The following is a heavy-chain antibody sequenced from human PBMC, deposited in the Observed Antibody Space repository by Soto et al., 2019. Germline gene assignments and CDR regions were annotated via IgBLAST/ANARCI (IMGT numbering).Heavy chain of an antibody. CDR2: ISGSGGST. CDR1: GFTFSSYA. CDR3: ARATYDFWSGSPSFDY. J-gene: IGHJ4*02. Sequence: PGGSLRLSCAASGFTFSSYAMSWVRQAPGKGLEWVSTISGSGGSTYYADSVKGRFTISRDNSKNTLYLQMNSLRAEDTAVYYCARATYDFWSGSPSFDYWGQGTLVTVSS. V-gene: IGHV3-23*01. D-gene: IGHD3-3*01.